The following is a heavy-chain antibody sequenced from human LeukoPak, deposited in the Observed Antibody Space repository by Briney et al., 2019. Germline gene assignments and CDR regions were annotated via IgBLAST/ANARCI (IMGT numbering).Heavy chain of an antibody. CDR2: IKQDGSEK. V-gene: IGHV3-7*01. D-gene: IGHD3-16*01. J-gene: IGHJ6*02. CDR3: ARRRGGGSMDV. CDR1: GFTFSGYW. Sequence: PGGSLRLSCAASGFTFSGYWMSWVRQAPGKGLEWVANIKQDGSEKYFVDSVKGRFTISRDNAKNSLYLQMNSLSAEDTAVYYCARRRGGGSMDVWGQGTTVTVSS.